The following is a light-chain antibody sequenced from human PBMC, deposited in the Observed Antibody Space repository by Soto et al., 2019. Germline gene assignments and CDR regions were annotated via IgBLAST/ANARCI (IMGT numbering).Light chain of an antibody. V-gene: IGKV3-20*01. CDR3: QQYENWPPYT. CDR1: QSVRSSQ. Sequence: EIVLTQSPATLSLSPGERATLSCRASQSVRSSQFAWYQHKPGQAPRLLIYSTSTRATGIPVRFSGSGSGTDFTLSISRLEPEDFAVYYCQQYENWPPYTFGQGTKLEI. J-gene: IGKJ2*01. CDR2: STS.